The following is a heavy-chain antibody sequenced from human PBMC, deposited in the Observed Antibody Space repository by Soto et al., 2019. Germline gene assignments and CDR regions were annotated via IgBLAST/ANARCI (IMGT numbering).Heavy chain of an antibody. J-gene: IGHJ4*02. Sequence: QVQLQESGPGLVKPSETLSLTCTVSGGSVSSNYWSWIRHPPGKGLEWLVSIYTIGSTNSNPSLKSRVTMSVDTSKHQFSLKLRSVTAADTAVYYCAAGQWLQLPLYWGQGTLVTVSS. CDR3: AAGQWLQLPLY. CDR2: IYTIGST. CDR1: GGSVSSNY. D-gene: IGHD5-12*01. V-gene: IGHV4-59*02.